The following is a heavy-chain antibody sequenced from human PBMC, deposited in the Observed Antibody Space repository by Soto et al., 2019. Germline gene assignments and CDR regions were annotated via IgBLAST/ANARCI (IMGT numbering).Heavy chain of an antibody. CDR3: ARVQPYDYGANSGWFDP. CDR2: IFYSGAT. D-gene: IGHD4-17*01. J-gene: IGHJ5*02. V-gene: IGHV4-31*03. Sequence: QVQLQESGPGLVTPSQALSLTCSVSGGPISSGGYYWSWICQHPGKGLEWIGYIFYSGATYYNPSLKSRSFISVDTSKNQFSLRLSSVTAADTAVYYCARVQPYDYGANSGWFDPWGQGTLVTVSA. CDR1: GGPISSGGYY.